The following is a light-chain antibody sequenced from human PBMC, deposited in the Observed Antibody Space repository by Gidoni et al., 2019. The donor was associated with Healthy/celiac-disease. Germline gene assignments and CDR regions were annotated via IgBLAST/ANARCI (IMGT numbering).Light chain of an antibody. J-gene: IGLJ2*01. CDR3: CSYAGSSTVV. V-gene: IGLV2-23*02. CDR2: EVS. Sequence: QSALTQPASVSGSPGKSITISCTGTSSDVGSYNLVSWYQQHPGKAPKLMIYEVSKRPSGVSNRFSGSTSGNTASLTISGLQAEDGADYYCCSYAGSSTVVFGGGTKLTVL. CDR1: SSDVGSYNL.